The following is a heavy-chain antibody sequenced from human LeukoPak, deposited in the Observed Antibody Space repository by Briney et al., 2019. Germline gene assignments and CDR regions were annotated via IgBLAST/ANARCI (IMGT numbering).Heavy chain of an antibody. CDR2: ISSSSTTI. V-gene: IGHV3-48*01. J-gene: IGHJ4*02. D-gene: IGHD6-13*01. Sequence: GGSLRLSCAVSGFTFSSYSMNWVRQAPGKGLEWVSYISSSSTTIYYIDSVKGRFTISRDNAKNSLYLQMNSLRAEDTAVYYCAKDSYSKGDFWGQGVLVTVSS. CDR3: AKDSYSKGDF. CDR1: GFTFSSYS.